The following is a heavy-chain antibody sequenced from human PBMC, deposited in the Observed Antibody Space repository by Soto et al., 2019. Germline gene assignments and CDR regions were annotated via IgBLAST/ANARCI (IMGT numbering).Heavy chain of an antibody. J-gene: IGHJ4*02. CDR2: ISGSGGST. V-gene: IGHV3-23*01. D-gene: IGHD6-19*01. CDR1: GFTFSSYA. Sequence: WGSLRLSCAASGFTFSSYAMSWVRQAPGKGLEWVSAISGSGGSTYYADSVKGRFTISRDNSKNTLYLQMNSLRAEDTAVYYCAKDAQQWLVQIGKFDYWGQGTLVTVSS. CDR3: AKDAQQWLVQIGKFDY.